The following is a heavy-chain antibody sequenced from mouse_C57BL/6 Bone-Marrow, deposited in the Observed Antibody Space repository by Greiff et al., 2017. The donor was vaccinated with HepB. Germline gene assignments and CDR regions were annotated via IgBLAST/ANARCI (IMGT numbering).Heavy chain of an antibody. Sequence: EVQRVESGGGLVQPGGSLKLSCAASGFTFSDYYMYWVRQTPEKRLEWVAYISNGGGSTYYPDTVKGRFTISRDNAKNTLYLQMSRLKSEDTAMYYCARKSMVTTSWYFDVWGTGTTVTVSS. CDR1: GFTFSDYY. D-gene: IGHD2-2*01. J-gene: IGHJ1*03. CDR2: ISNGGGST. CDR3: ARKSMVTTSWYFDV. V-gene: IGHV5-12*01.